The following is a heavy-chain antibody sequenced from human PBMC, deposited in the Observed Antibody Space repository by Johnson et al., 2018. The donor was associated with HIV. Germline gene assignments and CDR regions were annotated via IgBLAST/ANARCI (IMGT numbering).Heavy chain of an antibody. Sequence: QVQLVESGGGVVQPGGSLRLSCAASGFIFNTFGMHWVRQAPGKGLEWVAFIRYDGSIQYYADSVQGRFTISRDNSKNTLYLQMHSLRLEDTAVYYWAKVRWLRLDNEAFDSWGQGTMVTVS. CDR2: IRYDGSIQ. J-gene: IGHJ3*02. V-gene: IGHV3-30*02. CDR3: AKVRWLRLDNEAFDS. CDR1: GFIFNTFG. D-gene: IGHD5-12*01.